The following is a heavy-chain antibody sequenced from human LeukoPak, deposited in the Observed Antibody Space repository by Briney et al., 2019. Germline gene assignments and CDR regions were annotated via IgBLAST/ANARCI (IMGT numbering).Heavy chain of an antibody. CDR2: ISYDGSNK. J-gene: IGHJ6*02. D-gene: IGHD3-10*01. CDR3: ARDSGTVWFGELYHDSYHGLDV. Sequence: PGGSLRLSCAASGFTFSSYGMHWVRQAPGKGLEWVAVISYDGSNKYYADSVKGRFTISRDNSKNTLYLQMNSLRAEDTAVYYCARDSGTVWFGELYHDSYHGLDVWGQGTTVIVSS. CDR1: GFTFSSYG. V-gene: IGHV3-30*03.